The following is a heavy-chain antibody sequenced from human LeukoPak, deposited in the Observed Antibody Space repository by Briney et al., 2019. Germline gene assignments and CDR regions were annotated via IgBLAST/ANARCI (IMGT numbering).Heavy chain of an antibody. CDR1: GXTFXNXE. D-gene: IGHD2-15*01. CDR3: ARVGWQPNPCFDF. J-gene: IGHJ4*02. V-gene: IGHV3-48*03. CDR2: ISSSGSTI. Sequence: PGGSLRLSCAASGXTFXNXEXXWXXXAPGXGLEWVSYISSSGSTIYYADSVKGRFTISRDNAKNSLYLQMNSLRAEDTAIYYCARVGWQPNPCFDFWGQGTLVTVSS.